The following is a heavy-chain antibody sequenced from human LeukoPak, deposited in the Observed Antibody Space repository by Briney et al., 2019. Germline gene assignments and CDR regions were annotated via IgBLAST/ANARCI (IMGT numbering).Heavy chain of an antibody. CDR1: GYSFTSYW. CDR2: IYPGDSDT. D-gene: IGHD1-26*01. CDR3: ARYSGSYSPELNFDY. Sequence: GESLKISCKGSGYSFTSYWIGWVRQMPGKGLEWMGIIYPGDSDTRYSPSFQGQVTISADKSINTAYLQWSSLKASDTAMYYCARYSGSYSPELNFDYWGQGTLVTVSS. J-gene: IGHJ4*02. V-gene: IGHV5-51*01.